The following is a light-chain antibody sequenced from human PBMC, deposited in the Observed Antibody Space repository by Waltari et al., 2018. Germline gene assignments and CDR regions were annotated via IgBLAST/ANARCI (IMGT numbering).Light chain of an antibody. CDR1: SSAVGGYNH. CDR2: YVS. V-gene: IGLV2-14*03. Sequence: QSALPQPASVSGSPGQSITISCTGTSSAVGGYNHVSWYQQHPGKAPKLIIYYVSSRPSGVSNRFFGSKSGNTASLTISGLQAEDEAVYFCSSYSTSITPYVFGTGTKVTVL. J-gene: IGLJ1*01. CDR3: SSYSTSITPYV.